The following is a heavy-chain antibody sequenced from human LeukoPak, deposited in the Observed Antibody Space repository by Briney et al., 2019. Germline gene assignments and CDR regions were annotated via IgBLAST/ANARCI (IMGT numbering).Heavy chain of an antibody. J-gene: IGHJ6*02. CDR1: GFTFSSYD. V-gene: IGHV3-30*02. CDR2: IRYDGSNK. Sequence: PGGSLRVSCAASGFTFSSYDMHWVRQAPGKWLEWVAFIRYDGSNKYYADSVKGRFTISRDNSKNTLYLQMNSLRAEDTAVHYCAKWDYYGMDVWGQGTTVTVSS. CDR3: AKWDYYGMDV.